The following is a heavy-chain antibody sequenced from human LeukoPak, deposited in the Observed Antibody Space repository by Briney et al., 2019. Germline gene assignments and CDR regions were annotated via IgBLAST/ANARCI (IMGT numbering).Heavy chain of an antibody. CDR3: ARRYGSGNYHFDY. D-gene: IGHD3-10*01. CDR2: VYYSGTT. J-gene: IGHJ4*02. CDR1: GGSISSYY. V-gene: IGHV4-59*08. Sequence: PSETLSLTCTVSGGSISSYYWSWIRQPPGKGLEWIGYVYYSGTTNYNPSLKSRVTISVDTSKNQLSLKLSSVTAADTTVYYCARRYGSGNYHFDYWGQGTLATVSS.